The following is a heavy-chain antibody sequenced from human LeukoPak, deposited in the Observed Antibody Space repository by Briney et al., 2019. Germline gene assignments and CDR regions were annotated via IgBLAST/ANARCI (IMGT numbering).Heavy chain of an antibody. CDR1: GFTFSDYY. CDR3: ASLLRDIVGDAFDI. V-gene: IGHV3-11*01. CDR2: ISSSGSTI. Sequence: GGSLRLSCAASGFTFSDYYMSWIRQAPGKGLEWVSHISSSGSTIYYADSVKGRFTISRDNAKNSLYLQMNSLRAEDTAVYYCASLLRDIVGDAFDIWGQGTMVTVSS. D-gene: IGHD2-21*01. J-gene: IGHJ3*02.